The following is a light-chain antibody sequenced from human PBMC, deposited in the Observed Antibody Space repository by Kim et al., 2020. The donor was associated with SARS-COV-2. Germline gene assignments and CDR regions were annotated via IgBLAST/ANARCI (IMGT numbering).Light chain of an antibody. CDR1: SSDIGDYNY. CDR3: SSYRSSGIRFV. CDR2: DVT. J-gene: IGLJ2*01. V-gene: IGLV2-14*03. Sequence: QSALTQPASVSGSPGQSITISCSGTSSDIGDYNYVSWYQHHPGKAPKLIIYDVTKRSSGVSNRFSGSKSGNTASLTISGLQAEDEAYYYCSSYRSSGIRFVFGGGTQLTVL.